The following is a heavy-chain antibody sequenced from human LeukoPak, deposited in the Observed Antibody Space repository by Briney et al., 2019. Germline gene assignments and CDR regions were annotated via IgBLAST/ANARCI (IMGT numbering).Heavy chain of an antibody. J-gene: IGHJ4*02. Sequence: SETLSLTCTVSGGSISSYYWSWIRQPPGKGLEWIGYIYYSGSTNYNPSLKSRVTISVDTSKNQFSLKLSSVTAADTAVYYCARHITNYDFWSGYPDYWGQGTLVTVSS. CDR2: IYYSGST. CDR3: ARHITNYDFWSGYPDY. D-gene: IGHD3-3*01. CDR1: GGSISSYY. V-gene: IGHV4-59*08.